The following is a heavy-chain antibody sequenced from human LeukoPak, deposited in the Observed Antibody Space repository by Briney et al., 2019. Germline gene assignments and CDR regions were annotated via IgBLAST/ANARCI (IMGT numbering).Heavy chain of an antibody. J-gene: IGHJ4*02. Sequence: GGPRKLSCAAPEFPFGSSGWFWFPQVQGKGLKTFSRINTDGTVTTYADSVKGRFTVSRDNADNTMFLQMNSVRDEDTAVYYCATKQWLAPPPDSWGQGTPVTVSS. V-gene: IGHV3-74*01. CDR3: ATKQWLAPPPDS. CDR1: EFPFGSSG. CDR2: INTDGTVT. D-gene: IGHD6-19*01.